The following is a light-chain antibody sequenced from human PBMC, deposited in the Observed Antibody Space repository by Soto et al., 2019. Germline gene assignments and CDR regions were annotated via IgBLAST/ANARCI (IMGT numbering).Light chain of an antibody. J-gene: IGKJ4*01. Sequence: EIVMTQSPATLSVSPGERAPLSCRASQSVSSNLAWYQQKPGQTPQLLIYGASTRATGIPARFSGSGSGTEFTLTISSLQSEDFAVYYCQQYNVWPLTFGGGTKVEFK. CDR3: QQYNVWPLT. CDR2: GAS. CDR1: QSVSSN. V-gene: IGKV3-15*01.